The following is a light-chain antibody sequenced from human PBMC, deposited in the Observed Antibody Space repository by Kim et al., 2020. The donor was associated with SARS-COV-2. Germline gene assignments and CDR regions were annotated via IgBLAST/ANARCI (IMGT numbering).Light chain of an antibody. J-gene: IGLJ1*01. V-gene: IGLV2-23*02. CDR2: QVS. CDR3: CSYAGSSTFDV. CDR1: SRDVGSYNL. Sequence: SVTIARTGTSRDVGSYNLVSWYQQHPGKAPKLMIYQVSMRPSGVSTRFSGSKSGNTASLTISGLQAEDEADYYCCSYAGSSTFDVFGTGTKVTVL.